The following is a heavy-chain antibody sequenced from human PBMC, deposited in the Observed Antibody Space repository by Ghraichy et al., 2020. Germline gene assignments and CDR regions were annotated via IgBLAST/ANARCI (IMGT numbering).Heavy chain of an antibody. CDR2: FYRDGFP. CDR3: ATGYGYFDL. V-gene: IGHV3-53*01. CDR1: GFSVSHKY. Sequence: GESLRLSCAASGFSVSHKYMNWVRQAPGKGLEWVSVFYRDGFPYYADSVKGRFTVSRDNSENTVYLQMNNLRVEDTAIYYCATGYGYFDLWGQGTLVTVSS. D-gene: IGHD5-12*01. J-gene: IGHJ4*02.